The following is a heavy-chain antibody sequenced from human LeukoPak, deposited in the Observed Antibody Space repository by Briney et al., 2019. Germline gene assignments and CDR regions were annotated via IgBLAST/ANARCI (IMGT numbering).Heavy chain of an antibody. CDR1: GFIFDTYR. D-gene: IGHD1-1*01. CDR3: ARDSPGTTASDY. J-gene: IGHJ4*02. CDR2: ISASGSYI. V-gene: IGHV3-21*01. Sequence: GGSLRLSCAASGFIFDTYRMNWVRQAPGKGLEWVSSISASGSYIYYADSLKGRFTMSRDNTRNSLYLQMNSLRAEDTAVYYCARDSPGTTASDYWGQGTLVTVSS.